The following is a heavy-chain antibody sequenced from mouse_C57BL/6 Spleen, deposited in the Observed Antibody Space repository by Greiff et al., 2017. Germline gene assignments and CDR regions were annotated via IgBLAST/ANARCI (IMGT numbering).Heavy chain of an antibody. CDR1: GYAFTNYL. Sequence: LQQSGAELVRPGTSVKVSCKASGYAFTNYLIEWVKQRPGQGLEWIGVINPGSGGTNYNKKFKGKATLTADKSSSTAYMQLSSLTSEDSAVYFCAREGYYYGSSYAMDYWGQGTSVTVSS. D-gene: IGHD1-1*01. V-gene: IGHV1-54*01. CDR2: INPGSGGT. CDR3: AREGYYYGSSYAMDY. J-gene: IGHJ4*01.